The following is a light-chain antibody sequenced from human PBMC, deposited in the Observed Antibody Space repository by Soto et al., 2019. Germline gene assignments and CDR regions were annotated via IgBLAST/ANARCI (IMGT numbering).Light chain of an antibody. J-gene: IGKJ4*01. CDR2: DTS. CDR3: QQYNNWPLT. V-gene: IGKV3-15*01. CDR1: HSVSSK. Sequence: EIVLTQSPATLSVSPGERAALSCRASHSVSSKLAWYRQRPGQAPRLVIYDTSTRATGVPARFSGSGSGTEFTLTISSLQSEDFAVYSCQQYNNWPLTFGGGTKVDIK.